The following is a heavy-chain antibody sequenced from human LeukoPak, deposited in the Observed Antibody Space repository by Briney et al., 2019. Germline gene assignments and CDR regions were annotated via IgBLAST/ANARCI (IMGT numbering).Heavy chain of an antibody. CDR3: ARLVVVITGDAFDI. V-gene: IGHV3-53*01. D-gene: IGHD3-22*01. CDR2: IYSGGST. Sequence: PGGSLRLSCAASGFTVSSNYMSWVRQAPGKGLEWVSVIYSGGSTYYADSVKGRFTISRDNSKNTLYLQMNSLRAEDTAVHYCARLVVVITGDAFDIWGQGTMVTVSS. J-gene: IGHJ3*02. CDR1: GFTVSSNY.